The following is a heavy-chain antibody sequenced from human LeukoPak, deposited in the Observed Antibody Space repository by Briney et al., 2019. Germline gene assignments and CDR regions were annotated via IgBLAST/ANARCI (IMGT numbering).Heavy chain of an antibody. D-gene: IGHD5-24*01. CDR1: GYTFSGYY. CDR2: INPNSGGT. V-gene: IGHV1-2*02. J-gene: IGHJ4*02. CDR3: ARDVDGSQYFDY. Sequence: ASVKVSCKASGYTFSGYYMHWVRQAPGQGLEWMGWINPNSGGTNYAQKFQGRVTVTRDTSISTAYMELSRLRSDDTAVYYCARDVDGSQYFDYWGQGTLVTVSS.